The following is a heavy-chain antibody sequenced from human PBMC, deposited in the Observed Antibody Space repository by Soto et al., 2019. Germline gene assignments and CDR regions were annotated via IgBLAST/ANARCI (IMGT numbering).Heavy chain of an antibody. Sequence: GGSLRLSCAASGFTFSSYWMSWVRQAPGKGLEWVANIKQDGSEKYYVDSVKGRFTISRDNAKNSLYLQMNSLRAEDTAVYYCARNAQTYYDFWSGYSGTFDYWGQGTLVTVSS. CDR2: IKQDGSEK. D-gene: IGHD3-3*01. CDR3: ARNAQTYYDFWSGYSGTFDY. CDR1: GFTFSSYW. J-gene: IGHJ4*02. V-gene: IGHV3-7*01.